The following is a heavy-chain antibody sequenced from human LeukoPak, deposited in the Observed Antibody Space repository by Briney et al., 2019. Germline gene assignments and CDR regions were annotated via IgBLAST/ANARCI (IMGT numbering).Heavy chain of an antibody. CDR2: ISSSGSTI. CDR3: ARGGQWLVRTLDY. J-gene: IGHJ4*02. CDR1: GFTFSSYE. D-gene: IGHD6-19*01. V-gene: IGHV3-48*03. Sequence: GGSLRLSCAAFGFTFSSYEMNWVRQAPGKGLEWVSYISSSGSTIYYADSVKGRFTISRDNAKNSLYLQMNSLRAEDTAVYYCARGGQWLVRTLDYWGQGTLVTVSS.